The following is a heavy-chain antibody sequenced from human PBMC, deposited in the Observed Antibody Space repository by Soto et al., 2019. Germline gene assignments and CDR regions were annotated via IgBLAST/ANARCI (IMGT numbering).Heavy chain of an antibody. CDR1: GYSFTRYG. CDR2: INTYNGNT. CDR3: AMVDVYVTPSPQDV. J-gene: IGHJ6*02. Sequence: VQLVQSRAEVKNPGASVKVSCKASGYSFTRYGIAWARQAPGQGLEWMGWINTYNGNTNYAQNLQGRVTMTTDTSTSTAYMELTSLRSTDTAIYYCAMVDVYVTPSPQDVWGQGTTVIVSS. D-gene: IGHD3-16*01. V-gene: IGHV1-18*01.